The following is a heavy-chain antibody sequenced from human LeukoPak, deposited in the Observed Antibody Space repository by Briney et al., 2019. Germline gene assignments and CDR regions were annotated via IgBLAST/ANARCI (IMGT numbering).Heavy chain of an antibody. CDR2: IKEDGSEK. V-gene: IGHV3-7*01. Sequence: SGGSLRLSCAASGFTFSSYWMSWVRQAPGKVLEWVANIKEDGSEKYCVNSVKGRFTISRDNAKNSLYLQMNSLKVEDTAVYYCARDRYLSAAWGQGTLVTVSS. CDR1: GFTFSSYW. J-gene: IGHJ4*02. CDR3: ARDRYLSAA. D-gene: IGHD3-9*01.